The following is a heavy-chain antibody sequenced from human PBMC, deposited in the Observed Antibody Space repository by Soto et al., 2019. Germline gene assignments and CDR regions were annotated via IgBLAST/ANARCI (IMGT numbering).Heavy chain of an antibody. CDR3: AKDDAGVVVAAYAEYFQH. CDR1: GFTFSSYG. J-gene: IGHJ1*01. Sequence: QVQLVESGGGVVQPGRSLRLSCAASGFTFSSYGMHWVRQAPGKGLEWVAVISYDGSNKYYADSVKGRFTISRDNSKNTLYLQMNSLRAGDTAVYYCAKDDAGVVVAAYAEYFQHWGQGTLVTVSS. D-gene: IGHD2-15*01. CDR2: ISYDGSNK. V-gene: IGHV3-30*18.